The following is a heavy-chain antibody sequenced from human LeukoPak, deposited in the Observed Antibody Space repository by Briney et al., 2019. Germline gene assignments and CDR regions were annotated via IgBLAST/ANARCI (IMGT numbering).Heavy chain of an antibody. CDR2: IYYSGST. Sequence: KPSQTLSLTCTVSGGSTSSGDYYWSWIRQPPGKGLEWIGYIYYSGSTYYNPSLKSRVTISVDTSKNQFSLKLSSVTAADTAVYYCARVRGSAPPGYFDYWGQGTLVTVSS. CDR3: ARVRGSAPPGYFDY. V-gene: IGHV4-30-4*01. D-gene: IGHD3-10*01. CDR1: GGSTSSGDYY. J-gene: IGHJ4*02.